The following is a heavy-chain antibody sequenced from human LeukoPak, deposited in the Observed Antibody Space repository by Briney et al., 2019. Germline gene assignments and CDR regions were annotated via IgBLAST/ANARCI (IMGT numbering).Heavy chain of an antibody. CDR1: GGTFSSYA. J-gene: IGHJ4*02. Sequence: SVKVSCKASGGTFSSYAISWVRQAPGQGLEWMGGIIPIFGTANYAQKFQGRVTITADESTSTAYMELSSLKSEDTAVYYCARDSYGIDGYNPPHFDYWGQGTLVTVSS. CDR2: IIPIFGTA. CDR3: ARDSYGIDGYNPPHFDY. D-gene: IGHD5-24*01. V-gene: IGHV1-69*13.